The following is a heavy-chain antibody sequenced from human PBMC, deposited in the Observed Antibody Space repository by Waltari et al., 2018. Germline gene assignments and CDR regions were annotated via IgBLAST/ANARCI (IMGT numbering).Heavy chain of an antibody. J-gene: IGHJ1*01. CDR2: INHGGST. V-gene: IGHV4-34*01. CDR3: ARAERDDYGGNSAQYFQH. D-gene: IGHD2-21*02. Sequence: QVQLQQWGAGLLKPSETLSLPCSFYGWSFHRYYCRWLRQPPRQGLEWIGEINHGGSTNYNPSLKSRVTISVDTSKNQFSLKLSSVTAADTAVYYCARAERDDYGGNSAQYFQHWGQGTLVTVSS. CDR1: GWSFHRYY.